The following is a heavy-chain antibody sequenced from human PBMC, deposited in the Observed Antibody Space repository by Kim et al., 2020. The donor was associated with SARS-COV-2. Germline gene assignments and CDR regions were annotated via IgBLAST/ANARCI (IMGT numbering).Heavy chain of an antibody. V-gene: IGHV1-8*01. D-gene: IGHD3-10*01. CDR3: ARGLGQ. CDR2: PNSGNT. J-gene: IGHJ4*02. Sequence: PNSGNTGYAQKFQGRVTMTRNTSISTAYMELSSLGSEDTAVYYCARGLGQWGQGTLVTVSS.